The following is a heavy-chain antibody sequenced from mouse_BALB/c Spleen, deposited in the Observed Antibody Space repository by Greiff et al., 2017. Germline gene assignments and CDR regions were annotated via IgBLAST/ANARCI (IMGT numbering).Heavy chain of an antibody. V-gene: IGHV5-17*02. Sequence: EVKLMESGGGLVQPGGSRKLSCAASGFTFSSFGMHWVHQAPEKGLEWVAYISSGSSTIYYADTVKGRFTISRDNPKNTLFLQMTSLRSEDTAMYYCARDEGYYGSFDYWGQGTTLTVSS. CDR3: ARDEGYYGSFDY. CDR1: GFTFSSFG. CDR2: ISSGSSTI. J-gene: IGHJ2*01. D-gene: IGHD1-2*01.